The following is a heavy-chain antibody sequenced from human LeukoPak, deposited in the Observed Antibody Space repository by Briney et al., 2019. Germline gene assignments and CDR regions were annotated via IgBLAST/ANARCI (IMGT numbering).Heavy chain of an antibody. V-gene: IGHV1-3*02. CDR3: ARGIPDSSGYYGG. CDR1: GYTFTSYA. J-gene: IGHJ4*02. CDR2: SNAGNGNT. D-gene: IGHD3-22*01. Sequence: ASVKVSCKASGYTFTSYAMHWVRQAPGQRLEWMGWSNAGNGNTKYSQEFQGRVTMTRNTSISTAYMELSSLRSEDTAVYYCARGIPDSSGYYGGWGQGTLVTVSS.